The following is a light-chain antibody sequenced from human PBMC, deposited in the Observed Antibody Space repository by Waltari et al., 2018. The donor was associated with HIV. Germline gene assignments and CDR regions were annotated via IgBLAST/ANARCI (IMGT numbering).Light chain of an antibody. V-gene: IGLV2-14*01. CDR3: SSYTSSSTLYV. CDR2: EVS. Sequence: QSALTQPASVSGSPGQSITISCTGTSSDVGGYNYVSWYQQHPGKAPNLMIYEVSNRPSGVSNRFSGSKSANTASLTISGLQAEDEADYFCSSYTSSSTLYVFGTGTKVTVL. J-gene: IGLJ1*01. CDR1: SSDVGGYNY.